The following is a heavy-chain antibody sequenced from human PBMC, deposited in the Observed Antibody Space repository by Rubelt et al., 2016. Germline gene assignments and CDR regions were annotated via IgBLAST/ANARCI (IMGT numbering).Heavy chain of an antibody. CDR2: INHSGST. V-gene: IGHV4-34*01. J-gene: IGHJ3*02. CDR3: ARGELIAVAHDAFDI. CDR1: GGSFSGYY. Sequence: QVQLQQWGAGLLKPSETLSLTCAVYGGSFSGYYWSWIRQPPGKGLEWIGEINHSGSTNYNPSLKSRVTISVDTSKNQFSLKLSSVTAAATAVYYCARGELIAVAHDAFDIWGQGTMVTVSS. D-gene: IGHD6-19*01.